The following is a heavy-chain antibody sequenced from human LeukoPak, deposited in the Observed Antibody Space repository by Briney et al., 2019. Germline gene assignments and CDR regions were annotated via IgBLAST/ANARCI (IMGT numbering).Heavy chain of an antibody. V-gene: IGHV4-30-4*01. CDR1: GGSISSGDYY. Sequence: SETLSLTCTVSGGSISSGDYYWSWIRQPPGKGLEWIGYIYYSGSTYYNPSLKSRVTISVDTSKNQFSLKLSSVTAADTAVYYCARGHCSSTSCYWAFDYWGQGTLVTVSS. J-gene: IGHJ4*02. D-gene: IGHD2-2*01. CDR2: IYYSGST. CDR3: ARGHCSSTSCYWAFDY.